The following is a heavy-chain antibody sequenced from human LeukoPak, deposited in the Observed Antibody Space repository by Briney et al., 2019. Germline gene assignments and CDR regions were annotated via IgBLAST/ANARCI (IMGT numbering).Heavy chain of an antibody. CDR2: IWDDESKK. CDR3: ATSYSSGWSRGYFDY. V-gene: IGHV3-33*01. D-gene: IGHD6-19*01. Sequence: GGSLRLSCAASGFNFRTHGMHWVRQAPGKGLEWVAVIWDDESKKYYADFVKGRFTISRDNSKNTLYLQMSSLRAEDTAVYYCATSYSSGWSRGYFDYWGQGTLVTVSS. J-gene: IGHJ4*02. CDR1: GFNFRTHG.